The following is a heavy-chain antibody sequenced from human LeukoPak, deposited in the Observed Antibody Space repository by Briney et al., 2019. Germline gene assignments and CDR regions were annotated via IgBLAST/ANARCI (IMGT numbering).Heavy chain of an antibody. D-gene: IGHD3-10*01. CDR3: AREGLGSLDDAFDI. J-gene: IGHJ3*02. CDR1: GGSISNYY. V-gene: IGHV4-59*12. CDR2: IYHSGSF. Sequence: SETLSLTCTVSGGSISNYYWSWFRQPPGKGLEWIGYIYHSGSFNYDPSLKSRVNISIDTSKNQFSLKLSSVTAADTAMDYDAREGLGSLDDAFDIWGQGTMVTVSS.